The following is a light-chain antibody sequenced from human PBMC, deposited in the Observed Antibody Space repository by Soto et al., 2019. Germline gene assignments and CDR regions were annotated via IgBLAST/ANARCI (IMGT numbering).Light chain of an antibody. Sequence: DIQMTQSPSTLSASVGDRVTITCRASQSISVWLAWYQQKAGKAPNRLIYKASRLESGVPSRFSGSGSGTDFTLTITSLQPEDFATYYCQKYDSVPRTFGPGNKVEIK. CDR3: QKYDSVPRT. J-gene: IGKJ1*01. CDR2: KAS. CDR1: QSISVW. V-gene: IGKV1-5*03.